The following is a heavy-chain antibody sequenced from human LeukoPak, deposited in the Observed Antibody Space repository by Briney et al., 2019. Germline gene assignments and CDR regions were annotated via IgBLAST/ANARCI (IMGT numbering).Heavy chain of an antibody. CDR2: MNPNSGNT. J-gene: IGHJ4*02. V-gene: IGHV1-8*03. D-gene: IGHD4-17*01. CDR1: GYTFTSYD. Sequence: ASVNVSCKASGYTFTSYDINWVRQATGQGLEWMGWMNPNSGNTGYAQKFQGRVTITRNTSISTAYMELSSLRSEDTAVYYCARPHYGDHGRLLWGQGTQVTVSS. CDR3: ARPHYGDHGRLL.